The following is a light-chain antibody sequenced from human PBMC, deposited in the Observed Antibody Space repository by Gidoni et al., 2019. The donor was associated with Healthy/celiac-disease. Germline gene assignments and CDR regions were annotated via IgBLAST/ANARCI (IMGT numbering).Light chain of an antibody. CDR2: AAS. J-gene: IGKJ4*01. CDR3: QQRYSTPPLT. V-gene: IGKV1-39*01. CDR1: QSISSY. Sequence: DIQLTQSPSSLSSVGDRVTITCRASQSISSYLNWYQQKPGKAPKLLIYAASSLQSGVPARFSGSGSGTDFTLTISSLQAEDFATDYCQQRYSTPPLTFGGGTKVEIK.